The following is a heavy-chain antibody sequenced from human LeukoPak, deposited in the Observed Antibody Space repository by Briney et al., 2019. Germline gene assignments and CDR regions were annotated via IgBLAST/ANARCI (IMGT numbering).Heavy chain of an antibody. J-gene: IGHJ4*02. Sequence: GASVKVSCKASGYTFTDNYMHWLRQAPAQGLEWMGWLNPNSGGTSYAQKFQGRVTMTRDTSISTAYMELSRLRSDDTAVYYCARGGSSSCYEWGQGTLVTVSS. CDR2: LNPNSGGT. D-gene: IGHD6-13*01. CDR3: ARGGSSSCYE. CDR1: GYTFTDNY. V-gene: IGHV1-2*02.